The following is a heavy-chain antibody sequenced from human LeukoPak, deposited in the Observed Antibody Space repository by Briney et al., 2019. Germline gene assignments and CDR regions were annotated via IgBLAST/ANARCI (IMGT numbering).Heavy chain of an antibody. CDR3: ARGYRYSGSLDY. Sequence: SETLSLTCTVSGGSISSYYWSWIRQPPGKGLEWIGYIYYSGSTNYNPSLKSRVTISVDTSKNQFSLKLSSVTAADTAVYYCARGYRYSGSLDYWGQGTLVTVSS. D-gene: IGHD1-26*01. J-gene: IGHJ4*02. CDR2: IYYSGST. V-gene: IGHV4-59*01. CDR1: GGSISSYY.